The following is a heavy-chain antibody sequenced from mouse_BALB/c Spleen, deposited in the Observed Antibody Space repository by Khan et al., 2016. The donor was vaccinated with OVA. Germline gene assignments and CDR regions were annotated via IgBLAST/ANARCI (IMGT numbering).Heavy chain of an antibody. D-gene: IGHD1-1*01. CDR1: GFTFSTYG. V-gene: IGHV5-6*01. J-gene: IGHJ3*01. Sequence: DVQLVESGGDLVKPEGSLKLSCAASGFTFSTYGMSWVRQTPDKRLEWVATISSGGSYTYYPASVQGRFTISRDNAKNTLYLQMSSLKSEDTAMFYCARLAYYYDSEGFAYWGQGTLVTVSA. CDR2: ISSGGSYT. CDR3: ARLAYYYDSEGFAY.